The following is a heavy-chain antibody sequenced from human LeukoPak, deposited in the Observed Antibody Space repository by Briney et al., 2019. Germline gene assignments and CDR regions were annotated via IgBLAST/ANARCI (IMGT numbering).Heavy chain of an antibody. V-gene: IGHV3-21*01. Sequence: GGSLRLSCAASGFTFSSYSMNWVRQAPGKGLEWVSSISSSSSYIYYADSVKGRFTISRDNAKNSLYLQMNSLRAEDTAVYYCATLAYYYDSSVNDAFDIWGQGTMVTVSS. CDR1: GFTFSSYS. J-gene: IGHJ3*02. CDR3: ATLAYYYDSSVNDAFDI. D-gene: IGHD3-22*01. CDR2: ISSSSSYI.